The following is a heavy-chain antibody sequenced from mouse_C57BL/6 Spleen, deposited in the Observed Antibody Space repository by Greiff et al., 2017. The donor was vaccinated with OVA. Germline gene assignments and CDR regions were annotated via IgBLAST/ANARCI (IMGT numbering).Heavy chain of an antibody. D-gene: IGHD1-1*01. CDR3: ARDSDYYGSSY. CDR1: GFNIKNNY. J-gene: IGHJ2*01. CDR2: IDPANGNT. V-gene: IGHV14-3*01. Sequence: EVQLQQSVAELVRPGASVKLSCTASGFNIKNNYMHWVKQRPEQGLEWIGRIDPANGNTKYAPKFQGKATITADTSSNTAYLQLSSLTSEDTAIYYCARDSDYYGSSYWGQGTTLTVSS.